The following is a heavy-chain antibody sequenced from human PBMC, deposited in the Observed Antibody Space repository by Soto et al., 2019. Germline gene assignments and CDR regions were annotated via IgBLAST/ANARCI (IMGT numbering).Heavy chain of an antibody. J-gene: IGHJ4*02. CDR1: GGSISTSSYY. CDR2: IYYSGIT. V-gene: IGHV4-39*01. CDR3: ARHRFEFRYYFDY. Sequence: QLQLQESGPGLVKPSETLSLTCTVSGGSISTSSYYWGWIRQPPGKGLEWIGSIYYSGITYYNPSLKSRVPIYVDTSKNQFSLKLSSVTAADTALYYCARHRFEFRYYFDYWGQGTLVTVSS. D-gene: IGHD3-3*01.